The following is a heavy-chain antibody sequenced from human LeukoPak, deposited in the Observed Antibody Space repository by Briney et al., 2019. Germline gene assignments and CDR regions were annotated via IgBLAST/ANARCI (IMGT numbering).Heavy chain of an antibody. D-gene: IGHD2-15*01. CDR3: AKDMSCSGGSCYSRASYYGMDV. CDR1: GFTFDDYA. Sequence: PGGSLRLSCAASGFTFDDYAMHWVQQAPGKGLEWVSGISWNSGSIGYADSVKGRFTISRDNAKNSLYLQMNSLRAEDTALYYCAKDMSCSGGSCYSRASYYGMDVWGQGTTVTVSS. CDR2: ISWNSGSI. J-gene: IGHJ6*02. V-gene: IGHV3-9*01.